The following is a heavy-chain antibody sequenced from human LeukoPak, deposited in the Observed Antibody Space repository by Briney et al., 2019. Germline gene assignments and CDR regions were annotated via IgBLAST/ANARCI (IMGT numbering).Heavy chain of an antibody. V-gene: IGHV4-39*02. CDR1: GVSISSSNSY. CDR2: IYYSGNT. Sequence: SETLSLTCTVSGVSISSSNSYWGWIRQRPGKGLEWIGSIYYSGNTYYNASLKSQVSISIDTSKNQFSLKLSSVTAADTAVYYCAREKGYMVRGKLGYWGQGTLVTVSS. J-gene: IGHJ4*02. CDR3: AREKGYMVRGKLGY. D-gene: IGHD3-10*01.